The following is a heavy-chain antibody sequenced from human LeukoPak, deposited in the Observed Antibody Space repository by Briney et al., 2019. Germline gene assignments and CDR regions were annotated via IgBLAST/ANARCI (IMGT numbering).Heavy chain of an antibody. V-gene: IGHV3-23*01. CDR1: GFTFASYA. J-gene: IGHJ4*02. Sequence: GESLRLSCAASGFTFASYAMSWVRQAPGKGLEWVSNISGSGGRTYYADSVKGRFTISRDNSKNTMYLQMNSLRAEDTAVYYCAKAKGSGLNYYFDYWGQGTLVTVSS. CDR3: AKAKGSGLNYYFDY. D-gene: IGHD6-19*01. CDR2: ISGSGGRT.